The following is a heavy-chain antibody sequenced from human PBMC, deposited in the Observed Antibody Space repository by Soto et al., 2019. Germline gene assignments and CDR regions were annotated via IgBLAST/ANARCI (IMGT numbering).Heavy chain of an antibody. V-gene: IGHV2-26*01. Sequence: QVTLKESGPVLVKPTETLTLTCTVSGFSLSNAMVGVSWIRQSPGKALEWLAHILSSGEKSYSTSLKSRVTISKDTSRSQVFLTMTRMDPVDTATYYCARISQYAFDFDYWGQGTLVTVSS. D-gene: IGHD2-2*01. CDR3: ARISQYAFDFDY. CDR1: GFSLSNAMVG. CDR2: ILSSGEK. J-gene: IGHJ4*02.